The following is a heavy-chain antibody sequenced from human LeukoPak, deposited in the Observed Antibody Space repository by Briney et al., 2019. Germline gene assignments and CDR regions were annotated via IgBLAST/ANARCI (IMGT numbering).Heavy chain of an antibody. D-gene: IGHD4-17*01. V-gene: IGHV3-7*01. Sequence: GRSLRLSCAASGFTFSSYGMHWVRQAPGKGLEWVANIRQDGYEINYMDSVKGRFTISRDNAKNSLYLIMNSLRAEDTAVYYCAREIVNYDDNKSYFDYWGQGTLVTVSS. CDR2: IRQDGYEI. CDR3: AREIVNYDDNKSYFDY. J-gene: IGHJ4*02. CDR1: GFTFSSYG.